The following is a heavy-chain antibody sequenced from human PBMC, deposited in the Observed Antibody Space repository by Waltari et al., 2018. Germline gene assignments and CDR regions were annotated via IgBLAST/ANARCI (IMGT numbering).Heavy chain of an antibody. CDR1: GGSISSYY. CDR3: ARESLLITGTLGEWFDP. J-gene: IGHJ5*02. Sequence: QVQLQESGPGLVKPSETLSLTCTVSGGSISSYYWSWIRQPAGKGLEWIGRIYTSGSTNHNPALKSRVTMSVDTSKNQFSLKLSSVTAADTAVYYCARESLLITGTLGEWFDPWGQGTLVTVSS. V-gene: IGHV4-4*07. CDR2: IYTSGST. D-gene: IGHD1-20*01.